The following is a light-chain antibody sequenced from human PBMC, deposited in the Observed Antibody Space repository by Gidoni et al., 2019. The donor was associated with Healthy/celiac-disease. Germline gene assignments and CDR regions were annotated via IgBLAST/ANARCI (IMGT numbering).Light chain of an antibody. CDR3: QQRSNWIWT. J-gene: IGKJ1*01. V-gene: IGKV3-11*01. CDR1: QSVSSY. CDR2: DAS. Sequence: EIVLTQSPATLSLSPGESATLSCRASQSVSSYLAWYQQKPGQAPRLLIYDASNRATGIPARFSGSGSGTDFTLTISSLEPEDFAVYYCQQRSNWIWTFXQXTKVEIK.